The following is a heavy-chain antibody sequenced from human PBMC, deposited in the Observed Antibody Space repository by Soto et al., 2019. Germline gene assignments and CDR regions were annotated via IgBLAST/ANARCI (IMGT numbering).Heavy chain of an antibody. V-gene: IGHV2-5*02. J-gene: IGHJ5*02. D-gene: IGHD3-10*01. CDR2: IYWDDDK. CDR1: GFSLSTSGVG. CDR3: ARTSGSRTRRWYDP. Sequence: QITLKESGPTLVKPTQTLTLTCTFSGFSLSTSGVGVGWIRQPPGKALEWLALIYWDDDKHYSPSLKSRLTIPKHTAKYQLVLTMTNMAPVDTATYYCARTSGSRTRRWYDPGGQGTLITVSS.